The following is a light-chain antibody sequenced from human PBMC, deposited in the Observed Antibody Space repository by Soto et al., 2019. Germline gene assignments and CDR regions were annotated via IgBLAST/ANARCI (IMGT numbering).Light chain of an antibody. J-gene: IGKJ3*01. CDR1: QGVTTY. V-gene: IGKV3-11*01. CDR2: DAS. Sequence: EVVLTQSPATLSLSPGERATLSCTASQGVTTYLAWYQQKPGQAPRLLIYDASTRATGIPARFSGSGSGTDFTLTISSLEPEDFAVYYCQQRSNWPPGVTFGPGTKVDIK. CDR3: QQRSNWPPGVT.